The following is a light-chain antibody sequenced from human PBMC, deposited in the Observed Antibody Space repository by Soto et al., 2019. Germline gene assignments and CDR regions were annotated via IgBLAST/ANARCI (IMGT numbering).Light chain of an antibody. Sequence: DIQMTQSPSTLSASVGDRLTITCRASRSISTWLAWYQQKPGKAPKLLIYDASTLESGVPSRFSGSGSETEFTLTISSLQPDDFATYYCQQFSSYPCTFAQGTKLEI. CDR3: QQFSSYPCT. CDR2: DAS. V-gene: IGKV1-5*01. J-gene: IGKJ2*02. CDR1: RSISTW.